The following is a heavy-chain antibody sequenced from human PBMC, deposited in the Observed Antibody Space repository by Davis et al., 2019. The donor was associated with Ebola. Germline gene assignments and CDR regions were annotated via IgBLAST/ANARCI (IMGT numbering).Heavy chain of an antibody. CDR3: ARALSEQQLVRRNWFDP. CDR1: GYTFTSYG. Sequence: ASVKVSCKASGYTFTSYGITWVRQAPGQGLEWMGWINPHNGNTNYAQNVQGRVTMTTDTSTSTAYMELRSLRSDDTAVYYCARALSEQQLVRRNWFDPWGQGTLVTVSS. J-gene: IGHJ5*02. V-gene: IGHV1-18*04. D-gene: IGHD6-13*01. CDR2: INPHNGNT.